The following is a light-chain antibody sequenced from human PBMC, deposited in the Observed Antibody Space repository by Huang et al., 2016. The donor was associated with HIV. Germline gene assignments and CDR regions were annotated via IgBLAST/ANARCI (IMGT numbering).Light chain of an antibody. CDR1: QSVRDK. V-gene: IGKV3-15*01. CDR2: ATS. CDR3: QQYESWPPLT. Sequence: EIVMTQSPDTLSVSPGERATLTCRASQSVRDKLAWYQQKPGQAPRLRLHATSTGDAGVPARVSGSAAGTEFTLTISSLQSEDCGVYYCQQYESWPPLTFGGGTKVEIK. J-gene: IGKJ4*01.